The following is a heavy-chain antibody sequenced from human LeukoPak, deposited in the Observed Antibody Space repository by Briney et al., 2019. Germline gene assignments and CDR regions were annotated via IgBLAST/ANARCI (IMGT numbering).Heavy chain of an antibody. J-gene: IGHJ4*02. D-gene: IGHD1-14*01. CDR3: ARQYRPRHTGNPFDY. Sequence: SETLSLTCAVSGGSISSNNWWSWVRQPPGKALEWIGDIHHSGSTNYNPSLKSRVTISVEKSKNQFSLNLSSVTAADTAVYYCARQYRPRHTGNPFDYWGQGTLVTVSS. CDR1: GGSISSNNW. V-gene: IGHV4-4*02. CDR2: IHHSGST.